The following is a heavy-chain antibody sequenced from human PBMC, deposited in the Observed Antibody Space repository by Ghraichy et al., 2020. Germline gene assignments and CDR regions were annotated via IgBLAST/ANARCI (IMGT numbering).Heavy chain of an antibody. Sequence: GGSLRLSCAVSGFSFGSFWMSWVRQTPGKGLEWVASIKEDGSEKYYVDSVRGRFTISRDNAKNSLYLQMSSLRADDTAVYYCARVFSARLVPYYYYIDVWGKGTTVTVSS. J-gene: IGHJ6*03. D-gene: IGHD1-26*01. CDR3: ARVFSARLVPYYYYIDV. CDR1: GFSFGSFW. CDR2: IKEDGSEK. V-gene: IGHV3-7*01.